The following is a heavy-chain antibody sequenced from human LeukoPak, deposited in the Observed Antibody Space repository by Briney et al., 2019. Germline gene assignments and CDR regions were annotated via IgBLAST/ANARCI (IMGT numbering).Heavy chain of an antibody. J-gene: IGHJ4*02. CDR3: ARSTDSSGYYWIYYFDY. V-gene: IGHV4-61*02. D-gene: IGHD3-22*01. CDR1: GDSINTGSYY. Sequence: SQTLSLTCTVSGDSINTGSYYWSWIRQSAGKGLEWIGRVYSSGSTNYNPSLKSRVTISIDTSKNEFSLRLASVTAADTAVYYCARSTDSSGYYWIYYFDYWGQGTLVTVSS. CDR2: VYSSGST.